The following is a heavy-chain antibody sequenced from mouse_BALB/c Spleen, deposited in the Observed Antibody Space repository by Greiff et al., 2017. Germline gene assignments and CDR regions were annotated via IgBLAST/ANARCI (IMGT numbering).Heavy chain of an antibody. V-gene: IGHV5-6-3*01. CDR3: ARDDDVDY. Sequence: EVQRVESGGGLVQPGGSLKLSCAASGFTFSSYGMSWVRQTPDKRLELVATINSNGGSTYYPDSVKGRFTIPRDNAKNTLYLQMSSLKSEDTAMYYCARDDDVDYWGQGTTLTVSS. CDR2: INSNGGST. J-gene: IGHJ2*01. CDR1: GFTFSSYG.